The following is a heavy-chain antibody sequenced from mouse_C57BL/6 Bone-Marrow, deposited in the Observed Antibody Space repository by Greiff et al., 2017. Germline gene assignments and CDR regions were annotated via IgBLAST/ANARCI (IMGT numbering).Heavy chain of an antibody. D-gene: IGHD1-1*01. J-gene: IGHJ2*01. CDR3: ARTPPITTVVAPLGY. V-gene: IGHV1-53*01. Sequence: QVQLQQPGTELVKPGASVKLSCKASGYTFTSYWMHWVNQRPGQGLEWIGNINPSNGGTNYNEKFKSKATLTVDKSSSTAYMQLSSLTSEDSAVYYCARTPPITTVVAPLGYWGQGTTLTVSS. CDR2: INPSNGGT. CDR1: GYTFTSYW.